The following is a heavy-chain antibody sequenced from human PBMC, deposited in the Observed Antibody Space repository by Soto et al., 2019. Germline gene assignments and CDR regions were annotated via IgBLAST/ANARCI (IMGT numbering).Heavy chain of an antibody. D-gene: IGHD1-1*01. CDR1: GFSLSTSGMR. CDR3: ARNPGTGWFDP. V-gene: IGHV2-70*04. Sequence: SGPTLVNPTQTLTLTCTFSGFSLSTSGMRVSWIRQPPGKALEWLARIDWDDDKFYSTPLKTRLTISKDTSKNQVVLTMTNMDPVDTATYYCARNPGTGWFDPWGQGTLVTVSS. J-gene: IGHJ5*02. CDR2: IDWDDDK.